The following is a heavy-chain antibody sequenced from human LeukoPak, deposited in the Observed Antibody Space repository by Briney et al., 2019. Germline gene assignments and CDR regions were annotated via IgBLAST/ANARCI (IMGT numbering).Heavy chain of an antibody. D-gene: IGHD6-19*01. J-gene: IGHJ3*02. CDR1: GFTFSSYG. CDR2: IWYDGSNK. Sequence: GRSLRLSCAASGFTFSSYGMHWVRQAPGKGLEWVAVIWYDGSNKYYADSVKGRFTISRDNSKNTLYLQMNSLRAEDTAVYYCAKDFPPKPIAVAGSHAFDIWGQGTMVTVSS. V-gene: IGHV3-33*06. CDR3: AKDFPPKPIAVAGSHAFDI.